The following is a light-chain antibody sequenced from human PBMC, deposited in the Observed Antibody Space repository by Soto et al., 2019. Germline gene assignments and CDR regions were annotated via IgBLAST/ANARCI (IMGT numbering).Light chain of an antibody. Sequence: DIVMTQSPDSLAVSLGERATINCKSSQSVLYSSNNKNYLAWYQQKPGQPPKLLIYWASTRESGVPDRFSGSGSGTDFTLTISSLQAEDVAVYYCQQHYRLLTFGGGTKVDIK. CDR2: WAS. J-gene: IGKJ4*01. V-gene: IGKV4-1*01. CDR1: QSVLYSSNNKNY. CDR3: QQHYRLLT.